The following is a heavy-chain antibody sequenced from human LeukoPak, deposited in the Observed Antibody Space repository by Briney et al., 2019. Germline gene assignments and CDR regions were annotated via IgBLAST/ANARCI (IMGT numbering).Heavy chain of an antibody. CDR3: ARDMVRGVIPGYYFDY. V-gene: IGHV1-46*01. CDR2: INPSGGST. Sequence: GASVKVSCKASGYTFTSYYMHLVRQAPGQGHEWMGIINPSGGSTSYAQKFQGRVTMTRDTSTSTVYMELSSLRSEDTAVYYCARDMVRGVIPGYYFDYWGQGTLVTVSS. D-gene: IGHD3-10*01. CDR1: GYTFTSYY. J-gene: IGHJ4*02.